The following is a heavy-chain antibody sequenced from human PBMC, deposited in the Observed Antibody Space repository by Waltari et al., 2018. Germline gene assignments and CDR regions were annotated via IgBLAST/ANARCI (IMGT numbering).Heavy chain of an antibody. V-gene: IGHV1-8*01. CDR3: ARSQGSISAPPYYYYIDV. Sequence: LHLSQPGADGNKPGSSVKVSCADAGKTFVLSEINCVRQAPGQGLEWMGWMNPNSGNTGYAQKFQGRVTMTRNSAISTAYMELSGLRSEDTAVYYCARSQGSISAPPYYYYIDVWGEGTTVTVSS. CDR1: GKTFVLSE. CDR2: MNPNSGNT. D-gene: IGHD3-3*01. J-gene: IGHJ6*03.